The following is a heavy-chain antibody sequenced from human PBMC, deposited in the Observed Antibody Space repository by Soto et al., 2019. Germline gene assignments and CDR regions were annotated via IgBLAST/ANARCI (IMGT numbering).Heavy chain of an antibody. CDR3: ARGGVDVVATSALDY. Sequence: QVQLVQSGAEVKKPGSSVKVSCKASGATYSTSAISWVRQAPGQGLEWMGGINPILGTPDYAHKFQGRVTVTADESPRTVYMELGRLRSEETALYFCARGGVDVVATSALDYWGQGTLVTVSS. J-gene: IGHJ4*02. D-gene: IGHD5-12*01. CDR1: GATYSTSA. CDR2: INPILGTP. V-gene: IGHV1-69*01.